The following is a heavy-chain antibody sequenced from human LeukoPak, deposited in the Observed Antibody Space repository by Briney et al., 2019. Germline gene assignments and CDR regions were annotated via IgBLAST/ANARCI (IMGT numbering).Heavy chain of an antibody. CDR2: IYYSGST. D-gene: IGHD3-10*01. J-gene: IGHJ4*02. Sequence: SETLSLTCAVSGGSISSYYWSWIRQPPGKGLEWIGYIYYSGSTNYNPSLKSRVTISVDTSKNQFSLKLSSVTAADTAVYYCAREVTGSYLDYWGQGTLVTVSS. V-gene: IGHV4-59*01. CDR3: AREVTGSYLDY. CDR1: GGSISSYY.